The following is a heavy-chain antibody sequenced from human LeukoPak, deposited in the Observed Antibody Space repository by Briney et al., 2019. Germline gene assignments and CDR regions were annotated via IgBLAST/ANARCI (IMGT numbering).Heavy chain of an antibody. Sequence: GGSLRLSCAASGFTFTSYAMSWVRQAPGKGLEWVSTISGSGGSTNYADSVKGRFTISGDNFKDTLYLQMNSLRAEDTAVYYCAKVPVAYYFDNWGQGTLVAVSS. D-gene: IGHD6-19*01. CDR1: GFTFTSYA. V-gene: IGHV3-23*01. J-gene: IGHJ4*02. CDR3: AKVPVAYYFDN. CDR2: ISGSGGST.